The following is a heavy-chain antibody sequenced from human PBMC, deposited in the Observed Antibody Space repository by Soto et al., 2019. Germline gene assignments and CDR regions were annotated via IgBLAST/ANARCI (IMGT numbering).Heavy chain of an antibody. CDR3: ARTAVSGYYYYYGMDV. CDR1: GFTVSSNY. V-gene: IGHV3-53*02. Sequence: EVQLVETGGGLIQPGGSLRLSCAASGFTVSSNYMSWVRQAPGKGLEWVSVIYSGGSTYYADSVKGRFTISRDNSKNTLYLQMNSLRAEDTAAYYCARTAVSGYYYYYGMDVWGQGTTVTVSS. CDR2: IYSGGST. J-gene: IGHJ6*02. D-gene: IGHD1-26*01.